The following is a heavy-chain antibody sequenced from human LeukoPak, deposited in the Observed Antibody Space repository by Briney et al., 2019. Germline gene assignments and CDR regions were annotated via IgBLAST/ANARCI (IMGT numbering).Heavy chain of an antibody. J-gene: IGHJ4*02. Sequence: GGSLRLSCAASGFTFSSYAMSWVRQAPGKGLEWVSAISGSGGSTYYADSVKGRFTISRDNSKNTLYLQMNSLRAEDTAVYYCAKMGRDLGYCSGGSCYPGRFWGQETLDPVSS. V-gene: IGHV3-23*01. CDR1: GFTFSSYA. D-gene: IGHD2-15*01. CDR3: AKMGRDLGYCSGGSCYPGRF. CDR2: ISGSGGST.